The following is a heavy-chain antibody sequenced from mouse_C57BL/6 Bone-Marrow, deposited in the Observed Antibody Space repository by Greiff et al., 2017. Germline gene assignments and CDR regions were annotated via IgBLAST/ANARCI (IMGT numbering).Heavy chain of an antibody. V-gene: IGHV14-1*01. CDR1: GFNIKDYY. D-gene: IGHD1-1*01. J-gene: IGHJ2*01. CDR2: IDPEDGDT. Sequence: EVKLMESGAELVRPGASVKLSCTASGFNIKDYYMHWVKQRPEQGLEWIGRIDPEDGDTEYAPKFQGKATMTADTSSNTAYLQLSSLTSEDTAVXYCTSYYGSSYDFDYWGQGTTLTVSS. CDR3: TSYYGSSYDFDY.